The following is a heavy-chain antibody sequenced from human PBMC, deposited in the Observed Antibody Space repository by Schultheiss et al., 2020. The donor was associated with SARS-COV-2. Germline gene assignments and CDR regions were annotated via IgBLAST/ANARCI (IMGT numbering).Heavy chain of an antibody. CDR2: ISSSSSYT. J-gene: IGHJ6*03. CDR3: AKDRTVTTKNYYYYYMDV. D-gene: IGHD4-11*01. V-gene: IGHV3-11*06. Sequence: GGSLRLSCAASGFTFSDYYMSWIRQAPGKGLEWVSYISSSSSYTNYADSVKGRFTISRDNAKNSLYLQMNSLRAEDTAVYYCAKDRTVTTKNYYYYYMDVWGKGTTVTVSS. CDR1: GFTFSDYY.